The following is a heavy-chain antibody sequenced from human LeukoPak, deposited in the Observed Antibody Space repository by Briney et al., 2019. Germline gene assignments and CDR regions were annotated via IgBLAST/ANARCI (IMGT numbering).Heavy chain of an antibody. Sequence: SVKVSCQASGGTFSSYAISWVRQAPGQGLEWMGGIIPIFCTANYAQKFQGRVTITTDESTRTAYVEVRSLRSEDTAVYYCARGLIAVAGTWYYYYYMDVWGKGTTVTVSS. V-gene: IGHV1-69*05. J-gene: IGHJ6*03. CDR2: IIPIFCTA. CDR3: ARGLIAVAGTWYYYYYMDV. D-gene: IGHD6-13*01. CDR1: GGTFSSYA.